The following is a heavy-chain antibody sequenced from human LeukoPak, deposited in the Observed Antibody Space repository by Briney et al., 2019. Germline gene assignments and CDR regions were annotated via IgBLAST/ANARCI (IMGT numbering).Heavy chain of an antibody. CDR3: ARGHWSGYSYNWFDP. V-gene: IGHV1-18*01. J-gene: IGHJ5*02. CDR2: ISANDGNT. CDR1: GYTFTSYG. Sequence: EASVKVSCKASGYTFTSYGISWVRQAPGQGLEWMGWISANDGNTDYPQKLQGRVTMTTDTSTSTAYMELRSLRSDDTAVYYCARGHWSGYSYNWFDPWGQGTLVTVSS. D-gene: IGHD3-3*01.